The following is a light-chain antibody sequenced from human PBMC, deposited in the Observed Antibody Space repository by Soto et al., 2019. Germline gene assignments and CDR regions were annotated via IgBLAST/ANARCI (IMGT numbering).Light chain of an antibody. V-gene: IGKV1-5*01. Sequence: GDRVTITCRASQSIDRWLAWYQQKLGKAPELLIHDASSLESGVPSRFSGSGSVTEFTLTINSLQPDDFATYYCQQYNHYYSFGQGTKLEIK. CDR1: QSIDRW. CDR2: DAS. CDR3: QQYNHYYS. J-gene: IGKJ2*03.